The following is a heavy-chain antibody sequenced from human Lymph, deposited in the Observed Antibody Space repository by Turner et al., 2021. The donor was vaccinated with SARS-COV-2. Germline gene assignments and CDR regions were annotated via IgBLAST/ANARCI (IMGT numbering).Heavy chain of an antibody. V-gene: IGHV3-21*01. CDR2: ITFTSSYI. CDR1: GFTFSSYS. CDR3: ARGPPDFPYYFDY. Sequence: VQLVESGGGLVKPGGSLRLSCAASGFTFSSYSMNWVRKAPGKGLEWVSSITFTSSYIYYADSVKGRFTISRDNAKNSLYLQMNSLRAEDTAVYYCARGPPDFPYYFDYWGQGTLVTVSS. D-gene: IGHD2-21*02. J-gene: IGHJ4*02.